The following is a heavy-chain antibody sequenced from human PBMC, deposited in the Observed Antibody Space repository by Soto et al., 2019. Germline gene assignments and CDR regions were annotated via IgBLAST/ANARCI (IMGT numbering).Heavy chain of an antibody. CDR1: GFTFSSYS. V-gene: IGHV3-48*02. J-gene: IGHJ4*02. Sequence: PGGSLKLSCAASGFTFSSYSMNWVRQAPGKGLEWVSYISSSGSTIYYADSVKGRFTISRDNAKNSLYLQMNSLRDEDTALYYCARAGPYYYGSGTRFDYWGQGXLVTVSS. D-gene: IGHD3-10*01. CDR2: ISSSGSTI. CDR3: ARAGPYYYGSGTRFDY.